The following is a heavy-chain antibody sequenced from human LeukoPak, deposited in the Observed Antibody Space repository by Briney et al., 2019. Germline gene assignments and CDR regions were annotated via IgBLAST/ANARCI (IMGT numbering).Heavy chain of an antibody. Sequence: ASVKVSSKASGYTFTSYDIDWVRQATGQGLEWMGWINAGNGNTKYSQEFQGRVTITMDTSASTAYMELSSLRSEDMAVYYCARTRQYSSIWGFDYWGQGTLVSVSS. CDR1: GYTFTSYD. V-gene: IGHV1-3*03. CDR3: ARTRQYSSIWGFDY. D-gene: IGHD6-13*01. J-gene: IGHJ4*02. CDR2: INAGNGNT.